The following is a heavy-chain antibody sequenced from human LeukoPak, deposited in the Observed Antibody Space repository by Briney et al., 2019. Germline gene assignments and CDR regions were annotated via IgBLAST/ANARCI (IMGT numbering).Heavy chain of an antibody. D-gene: IGHD3-22*01. Sequence: GASVKVSCKASGYTFTGYYMHWVRQAPGQGLEWMGWMNPNSGNTGYAQKFQGRVTMTRNTSISTAYMELSSLRSEDTAVYYCARGKWLLMDDYWGQGTLVTVSS. J-gene: IGHJ4*02. V-gene: IGHV1-8*02. CDR1: GYTFTGYY. CDR2: MNPNSGNT. CDR3: ARGKWLLMDDY.